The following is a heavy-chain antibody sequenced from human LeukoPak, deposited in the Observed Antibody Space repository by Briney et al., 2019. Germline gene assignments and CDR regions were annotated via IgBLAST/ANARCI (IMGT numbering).Heavy chain of an antibody. CDR3: ATYHPNYYDSSGYSPYYYLDV. CDR2: ISSSSSYI. J-gene: IGHJ6*03. V-gene: IGHV3-21*01. D-gene: IGHD3-22*01. CDR1: GFTFSSYS. Sequence: GGSLRLSCAASGFTFSSYSMNWVRQAPGKGLEWVSSISSSSSYIYYADSVKGRFTISIDNAKKSPYPKMNSLRAEDTAVYYCATYHPNYYDSSGYSPYYYLDVWGKGTTVTVSS.